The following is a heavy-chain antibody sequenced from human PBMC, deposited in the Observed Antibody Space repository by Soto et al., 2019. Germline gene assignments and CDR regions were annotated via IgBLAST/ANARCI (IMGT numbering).Heavy chain of an antibody. Sequence: QVQLQESGPGLVKPSETLSLTCTVSGGSIYRSGYYWGWIRQPRGRGLEWIGNIDYNGVTYSNPSLKSRVTISRDTSKNQFSLKLTSVTAADTALYYCGKVLVGATGHTDSDSWGPGTLVAVSS. D-gene: IGHD2-15*01. J-gene: IGHJ4*02. CDR1: GGSIYRSGYY. CDR3: GKVLVGATGHTDSDS. CDR2: IDYNGVT. V-gene: IGHV4-39*01.